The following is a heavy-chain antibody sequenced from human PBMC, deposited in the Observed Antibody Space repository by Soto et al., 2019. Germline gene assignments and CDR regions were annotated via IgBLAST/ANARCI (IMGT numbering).Heavy chain of an antibody. V-gene: IGHV4-34*01. CDR3: ARRNIAAAGMVWFYP. CDR1: GGSFSGYY. D-gene: IGHD6-13*01. J-gene: IGHJ5*02. CDR2: INHSGST. Sequence: SETLSLTCAVYGGSFSGYYWSWIRQPPGKGLEWIGEINHSGSTNYNPSLKSRVTISVDTSKNQFSLKLSSVTAADTAVYYCARRNIAAAGMVWFYPWGQGTLVTVSS.